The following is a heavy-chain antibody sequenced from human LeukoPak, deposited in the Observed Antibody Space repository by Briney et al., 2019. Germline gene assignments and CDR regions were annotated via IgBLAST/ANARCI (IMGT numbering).Heavy chain of an antibody. CDR2: ISDSGGST. CDR1: GFTFSNYG. CDR3: AKIGRRYDFWTGYYEEEVDYMDV. Sequence: GGSLRLSCAASGFTFSNYGMSWVRQGPGKGLDWVSGISDSGGSTKHAVSVKGRFTISRDNSKDTLYLQMHSLRAEDTAVYYCAKIGRRYDFWTGYYEEEVDYMDVWGKGTTVTVSS. D-gene: IGHD3-3*01. J-gene: IGHJ6*03. V-gene: IGHV3-23*01.